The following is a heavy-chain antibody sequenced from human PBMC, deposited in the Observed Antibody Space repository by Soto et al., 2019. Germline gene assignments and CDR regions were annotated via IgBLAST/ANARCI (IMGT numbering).Heavy chain of an antibody. Sequence: PGESLKISCRTSGYRFTSYWIAWVRQMPGKGPEWMGIIFPSDSDTRYSPSFQGQVTISADRSTSTVFLQWASLKASDTAVYFCPRKAKSGYFHWLDPSGQGPLVTVSS. V-gene: IGHV5-51*01. D-gene: IGHD3-22*01. CDR2: IFPSDSDT. CDR1: GYRFTSYW. CDR3: PRKAKSGYFHWLDP. J-gene: IGHJ5*02.